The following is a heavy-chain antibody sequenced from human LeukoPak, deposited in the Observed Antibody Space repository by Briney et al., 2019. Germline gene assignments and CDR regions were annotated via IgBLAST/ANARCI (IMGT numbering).Heavy chain of an antibody. CDR2: INHRGST. Sequence: SETLSLTCAVYGGSFSGYYWSWIRQPPGKGLEWIGEINHRGSTNYNPSLKSRVTISVDTSKNQFSLKLSSVTAADTAVYYCARLSGWYGPINYWGQGTLVTVSS. V-gene: IGHV4-34*01. CDR3: ARLSGWYGPINY. CDR1: GGSFSGYY. J-gene: IGHJ4*02. D-gene: IGHD6-19*01.